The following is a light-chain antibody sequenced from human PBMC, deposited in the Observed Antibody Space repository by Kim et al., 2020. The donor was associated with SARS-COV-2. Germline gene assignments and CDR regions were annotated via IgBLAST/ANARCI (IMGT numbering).Light chain of an antibody. V-gene: IGLV3-19*01. CDR3: HSRDSSGNHQV. Sequence: ALGQTVKITCQGDSLTTYYASWYQQKPGQAPGLVFYAKDNRPSGIPDRFSGSSSGNTASLTITETQAEDEADYFCHSRDSSGNHQVFGGGAQLTVL. CDR1: SLTTYY. J-gene: IGLJ2*01. CDR2: AKD.